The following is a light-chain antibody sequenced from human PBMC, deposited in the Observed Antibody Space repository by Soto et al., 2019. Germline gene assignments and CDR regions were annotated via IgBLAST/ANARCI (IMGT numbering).Light chain of an antibody. CDR3: CSYAGRFTLL. CDR2: DVS. J-gene: IGLJ2*01. Sequence: QSALTQPRSVSGSPGQSVTISCTGTSSNVGGYNYVSWYQQYPGKAPKLIIYDVSKRPSGVPDRFSGSKSGNTASLTISGLQAEDEADYHCCSYAGRFTLLFGGGTKVTVL. CDR1: SSNVGGYNY. V-gene: IGLV2-11*01.